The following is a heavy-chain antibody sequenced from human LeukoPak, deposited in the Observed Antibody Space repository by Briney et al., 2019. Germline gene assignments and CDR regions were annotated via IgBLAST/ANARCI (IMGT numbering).Heavy chain of an antibody. CDR2: ISAYNGNT. CDR1: GYTFTSYG. J-gene: IGHJ4*02. D-gene: IGHD3-22*01. CDR3: ARDTPYYYDSSGYQYYFDY. V-gene: IGHV1-18*01. Sequence: ASVKVSCKASGYTFTSYGISWVRQAPGQGLEWMGWISAYNGNTNYAQKLQGRVTMTTDTSTSTAYMELRSLRSDDTAVYYCARDTPYYYDSSGYQYYFDYWGQGTRVTVSS.